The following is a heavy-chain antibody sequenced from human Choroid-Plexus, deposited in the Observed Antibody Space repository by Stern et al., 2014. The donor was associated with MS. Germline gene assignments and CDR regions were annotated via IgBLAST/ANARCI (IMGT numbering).Heavy chain of an antibody. CDR3: ARDQRGITIFGVVTDYYYLGMDV. Sequence: QVQLVASGAEVKKPGASVKVSCKTSGYIFTGYYIHWVRQAPGQGLAWMAWINPNTGGPKYAQKFQGRVTMSRDTSISTAYVELSSLTSDDTAVYYCARDQRGITIFGVVTDYYYLGMDVWGQGTTVTVSS. D-gene: IGHD3-3*01. V-gene: IGHV1-2*02. CDR2: INPNTGGP. J-gene: IGHJ6*02. CDR1: GYIFTGYY.